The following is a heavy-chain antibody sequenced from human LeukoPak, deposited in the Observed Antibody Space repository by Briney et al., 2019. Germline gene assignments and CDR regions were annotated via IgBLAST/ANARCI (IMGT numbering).Heavy chain of an antibody. J-gene: IGHJ4*02. CDR2: IYYSGST. D-gene: IGHD6-13*01. CDR1: GGSISSSSYY. CDR3: ARHEFTSSWSRSWIDY. V-gene: IGHV4-39*07. Sequence: SETLSLTCTVSGGSISSSSYYWGWIRQPPGKGLEWIGSIYYSGSTYYNPSLKSRVTISVDTSKNQFSLKLSSVTAADTAVYYCARHEFTSSWSRSWIDYWGQGTLVTVSS.